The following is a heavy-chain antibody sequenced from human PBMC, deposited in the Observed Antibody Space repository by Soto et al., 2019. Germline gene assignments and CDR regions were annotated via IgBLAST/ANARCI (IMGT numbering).Heavy chain of an antibody. CDR1: GFTFDDYA. CDR3: ARDVSWEQWLVQYAFDI. V-gene: IGHV3-30-3*01. Sequence: GGSLRLSCAASGFTFDDYAMHWVRQAPGKGLEWVAVISYDGSNKYYADSVKGRFTISRDNSKNTLYLQMNSLRAEDTAVYYCARDVSWEQWLVQYAFDIWGQGTMVTVSS. J-gene: IGHJ3*02. CDR2: ISYDGSNK. D-gene: IGHD6-19*01.